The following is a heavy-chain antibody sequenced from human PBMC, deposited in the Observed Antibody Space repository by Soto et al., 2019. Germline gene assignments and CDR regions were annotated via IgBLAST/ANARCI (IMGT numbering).Heavy chain of an antibody. CDR2: ISSSGTYI. CDR1: GFTFSSYT. CDR3: AREKVNGDRHFDY. V-gene: IGHV3-21*01. D-gene: IGHD3-10*01. J-gene: IGHJ4*02. Sequence: EVRLVESGGGLVKPGGSLRLSCAASGFTFSSYTMNWVRQAPGKGLEWVSSISSSGTYIYYVDSLKGRFTIYRDNAKNSLYLQMNSLRVEDTAVYYCAREKVNGDRHFDYWGQGTLVTVSS.